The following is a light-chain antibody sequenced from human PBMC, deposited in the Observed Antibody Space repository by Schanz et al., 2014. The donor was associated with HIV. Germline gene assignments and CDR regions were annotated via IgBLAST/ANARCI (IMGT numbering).Light chain of an antibody. Sequence: QSVLTQPPSASGTPGQRVTISCSGSSSNIGTNTVNWYHQLPGTAPKLLIFGNTQRPSGVPDRFSGSKSGNTASLTVSGLQAEDEADYYCVSYTGTNNPVFGGGTKLTVL. CDR2: GNT. CDR1: SSNIGTNT. V-gene: IGLV1-44*01. J-gene: IGLJ2*01. CDR3: VSYTGTNNPV.